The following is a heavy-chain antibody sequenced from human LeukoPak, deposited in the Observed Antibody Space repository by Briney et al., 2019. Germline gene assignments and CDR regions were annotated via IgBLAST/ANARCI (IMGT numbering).Heavy chain of an antibody. CDR1: GGTFSSYA. CDR2: IIPILGIA. Sequence: SVKVSCKASGGTFSSYAISWVRQAPGQGLEWMGRIIPILGIANYAQKFQGRVTITADKSTSTAYMELSSLRSEDTAVYYCASDFEYCGGDCYIHDYWGQGTLVTVSS. D-gene: IGHD2-21*02. J-gene: IGHJ4*02. CDR3: ASDFEYCGGDCYIHDY. V-gene: IGHV1-69*04.